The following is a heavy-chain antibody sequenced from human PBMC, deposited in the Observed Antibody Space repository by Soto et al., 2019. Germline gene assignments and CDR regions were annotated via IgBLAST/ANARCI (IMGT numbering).Heavy chain of an antibody. CDR3: ARDGDSSDWCRNYYYYGMDV. CDR1: GFTFSSYG. Sequence: GGSLRLSCAASGFTFSSYGMHWVRQAPGKGLERVAVIWYDGSNKYYADSVKGRFTISRDNSKNTLYLQMNSLRAEDTAVYYCARDGDSSDWCRNYYYYGMDVWGQGTTVTVSS. J-gene: IGHJ6*02. CDR2: IWYDGSNK. D-gene: IGHD6-19*01. V-gene: IGHV3-33*01.